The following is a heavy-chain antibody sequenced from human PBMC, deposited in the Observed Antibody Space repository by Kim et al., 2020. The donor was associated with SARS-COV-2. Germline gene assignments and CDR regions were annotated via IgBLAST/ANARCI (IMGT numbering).Heavy chain of an antibody. Sequence: GGSLRLSCAASGFTFSDYYMSWIRQAPGKGLEWVSYISSSSSYTNYADSVKGRFTISRDNAKNSLYLQMNSLRAEDTAVYYCASYCSGGSCYNDAFDIWGQATIVTVSS. CDR1: GFTFSDYY. CDR3: ASYCSGGSCYNDAFDI. J-gene: IGHJ3*02. D-gene: IGHD2-15*01. V-gene: IGHV3-11*06. CDR2: ISSSSSYT.